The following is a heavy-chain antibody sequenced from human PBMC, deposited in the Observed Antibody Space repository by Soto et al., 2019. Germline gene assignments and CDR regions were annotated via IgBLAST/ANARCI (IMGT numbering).Heavy chain of an antibody. V-gene: IGHV3-23*01. CDR2: IGGTGDSA. CDR3: AKDRAGDIFGIAIKYYYYGMDV. D-gene: IGHD3-3*01. J-gene: IGHJ6*02. Sequence: EEQLLESGGGLVRPGGSLRLSCVASGFTFSKYTMSWVRQSPGKGLEWVSAIGGTGDSAYYADSVRGRFSISRDNSKNTMYVQMNNLRVEDAAVYYCAKDRAGDIFGIAIKYYYYGMDVWGQGTTVTVSS. CDR1: GFTFSKYT.